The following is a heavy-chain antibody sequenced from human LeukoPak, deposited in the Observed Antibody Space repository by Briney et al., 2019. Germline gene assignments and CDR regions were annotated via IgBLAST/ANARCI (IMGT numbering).Heavy chain of an antibody. Sequence: SQTLSLTCTVSAGSISSSTYYWSWIRQPPGKGLEWIGSISYSGNIYYNPSLKSRVTISVDTSKNQFSLKLSSVTAADTAVYYCARERRLELPDYWGQGTLVTVSS. CDR1: AGSISSSTYY. V-gene: IGHV4-39*02. D-gene: IGHD3-16*01. CDR3: ARERRLELPDY. CDR2: ISYSGNI. J-gene: IGHJ4*02.